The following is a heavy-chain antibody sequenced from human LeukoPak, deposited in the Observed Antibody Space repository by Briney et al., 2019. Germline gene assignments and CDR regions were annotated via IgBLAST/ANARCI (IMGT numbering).Heavy chain of an antibody. J-gene: IGHJ4*02. Sequence: GGSLRLSCEASGFTFDSHGMYWVRQAPGKGLEWVGGIFGSGGSPHYADSVKGRFTISRDNPRNTVYLQINSLRDDDTAVYYCGKTTVGYSSGQKPAWPVDFWGQGTLVTVSS. D-gene: IGHD5-18*01. CDR3: GKTTVGYSSGQKPAWPVDF. V-gene: IGHV3-23*01. CDR1: GFTFDSHG. CDR2: IFGSGGSP.